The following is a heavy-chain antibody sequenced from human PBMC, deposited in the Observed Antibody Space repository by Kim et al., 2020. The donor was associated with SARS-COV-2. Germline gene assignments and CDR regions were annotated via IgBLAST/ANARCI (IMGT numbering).Heavy chain of an antibody. Sequence: YHTRSIKRRVTTSGETSKNQFSLKLSSVTAADTAVYYCARDQGQWLIDRWGQGTLVIVSS. D-gene: IGHD6-19*01. CDR3: ARDQGQWLIDR. V-gene: IGHV4-39*07. J-gene: IGHJ5*02.